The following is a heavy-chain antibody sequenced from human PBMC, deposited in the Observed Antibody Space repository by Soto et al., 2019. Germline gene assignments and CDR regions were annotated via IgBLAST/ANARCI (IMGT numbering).Heavy chain of an antibody. J-gene: IGHJ6*02. CDR3: AIREDSSRFGGLDI. CDR2: VHSTGGT. Sequence: PSETLSLTCTVSGGSITSGGYFWDWIRQHPGKGLDWIGTVHSTGGTYYSPSLRSRVTISVDTSKNLFSLKMTSASATDTAVYLGAIREDSSRFGGLDIWGQGTAVTVSS. V-gene: IGHV4-39*01. CDR1: GGSITSGGYF. D-gene: IGHD3-3*01.